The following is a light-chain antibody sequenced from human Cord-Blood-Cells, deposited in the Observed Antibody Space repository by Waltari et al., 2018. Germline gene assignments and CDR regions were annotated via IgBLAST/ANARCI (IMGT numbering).Light chain of an antibody. Sequence: QSALTQPASVSGSPVQSTTISCTGTSSDVGGYNYVSWYQQHPGQAPKLMIYEVSNRPAGVCTLCSGCKAGNTASLTISGRQAEDEADYYCSSYTSSSVVFGGGTKLTVL. CDR1: SSDVGGYNY. V-gene: IGLV2-14*01. J-gene: IGLJ2*01. CDR3: SSYTSSSVV. CDR2: EVS.